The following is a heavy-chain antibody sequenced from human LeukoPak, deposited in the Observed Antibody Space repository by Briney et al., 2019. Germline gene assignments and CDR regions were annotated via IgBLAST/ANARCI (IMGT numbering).Heavy chain of an antibody. J-gene: IGHJ4*02. D-gene: IGHD3-9*01. Sequence: ASVKVSCKASGYTFTGYYMHWVRQAPGQGLEWMGIINPSGGSTSYAQKFQGRVTMTRDTSTSTVYMELSSLRSEDTAVYYCARAVELRYFDWLFALGYWGQGTLVTVSS. CDR1: GYTFTGYY. V-gene: IGHV1-46*01. CDR3: ARAVELRYFDWLFALGY. CDR2: INPSGGST.